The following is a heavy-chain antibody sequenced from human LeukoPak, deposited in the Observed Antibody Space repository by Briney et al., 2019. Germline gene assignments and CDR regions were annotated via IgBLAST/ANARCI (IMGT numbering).Heavy chain of an antibody. CDR1: GGSFSGYY. J-gene: IGHJ5*02. Sequence: SETLSLTCAVYGGSFSGYYWSWIRQAPGKGLEWIGEINHSGSTNYNPSLKSRVTISVDTSKNQFSLKLSSVTAADTAVYYCAGGRNSSSWFYRIDPWGQGTLVTVSS. CDR3: AGGRNSSSWFYRIDP. V-gene: IGHV4-34*01. D-gene: IGHD6-13*01. CDR2: INHSGST.